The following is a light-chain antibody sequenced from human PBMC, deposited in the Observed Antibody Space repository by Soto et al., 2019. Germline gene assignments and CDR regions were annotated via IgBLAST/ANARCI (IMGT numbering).Light chain of an antibody. CDR1: QSVSSSY. Sequence: DSVLTQSPGTLALSRGERASLCCRASQSVSSSYLAWYQQKPGQAPRLLIYGASNRATGIPDRFSGSGSGTDFTLTISRLEPEDFAVYYCQQYDNWPQTFGQGTKVDIK. CDR2: GAS. CDR3: QQYDNWPQT. V-gene: IGKV3-20*01. J-gene: IGKJ1*01.